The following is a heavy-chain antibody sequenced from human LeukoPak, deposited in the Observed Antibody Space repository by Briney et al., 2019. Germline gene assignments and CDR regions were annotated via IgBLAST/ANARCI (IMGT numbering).Heavy chain of an antibody. CDR2: IYYSGST. CDR3: ARRGSSGWYETVHDAFDI. V-gene: IGHV4-39*07. CDR1: GGSISSSSYY. D-gene: IGHD6-19*01. Sequence: SETLSLTCTVSGGSISSSSYYWGWIRQPPGKGLEWIGSIYYSGSTYYNPSLKSRVTISVDTSKNQFSLKLSSVTAADTAVYYCARRGSSGWYETVHDAFDIWGQGTMVTVSS. J-gene: IGHJ3*02.